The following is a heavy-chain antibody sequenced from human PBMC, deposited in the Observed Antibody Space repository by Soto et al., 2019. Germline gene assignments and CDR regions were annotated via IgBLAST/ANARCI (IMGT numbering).Heavy chain of an antibody. Sequence: GGSLRLSCAASGFTFSSYWMSWVRQAPGKGLEWVANIKQDGSEKYYVDSVKGRFTISRDNAKNSLYLQMNSLRAEDTAVYYCARDSQYQLLSYWYFDLWGRGTLGTVSS. CDR3: ARDSQYQLLSYWYFDL. CDR2: IKQDGSEK. D-gene: IGHD2-2*01. CDR1: GFTFSSYW. V-gene: IGHV3-7*01. J-gene: IGHJ2*01.